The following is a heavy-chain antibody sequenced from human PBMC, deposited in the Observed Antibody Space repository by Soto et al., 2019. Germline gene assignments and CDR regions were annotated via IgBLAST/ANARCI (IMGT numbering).Heavy chain of an antibody. CDR2: IIPIFGTA. J-gene: IGHJ6*02. Sequence: QVQLVQSGAEAKKPGSSVKVSCKASGGTFSSYAISWVRQAPGQGLEWMGGIIPIFGTANYAQKFQGRVTITADESTSTAYMELSSLRSEDTAVYYCAREEPGYYSSSSCFSSTRYYYYGMDVWGQGTTVTVSS. V-gene: IGHV1-69*01. CDR3: AREEPGYYSSSSCFSSTRYYYYGMDV. D-gene: IGHD2-2*01. CDR1: GGTFSSYA.